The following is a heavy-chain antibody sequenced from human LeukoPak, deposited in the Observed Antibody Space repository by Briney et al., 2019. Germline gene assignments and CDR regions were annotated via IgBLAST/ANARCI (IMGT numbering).Heavy chain of an antibody. Sequence: GGSLRLSCAASGFTFDDYAMHWVRQAPGKGLEWVSGISWNSGSIGYADSVKGRFTISRDNAKNSLYLQMNSLRAEDTAVYYCARSRPGGSPPQDYWGQGTLVTVSS. J-gene: IGHJ4*02. V-gene: IGHV3-9*01. D-gene: IGHD2-15*01. CDR3: ARSRPGGSPPQDY. CDR1: GFTFDDYA. CDR2: ISWNSGSI.